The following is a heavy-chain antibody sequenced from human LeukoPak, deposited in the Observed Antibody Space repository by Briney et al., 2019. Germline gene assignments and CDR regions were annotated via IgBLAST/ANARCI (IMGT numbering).Heavy chain of an antibody. CDR3: ARDRLSAAGRGG. D-gene: IGHD6-13*01. CDR1: GFTFTAYD. Sequence: GASVKVSCKASGFTFTAYDLRWVRQAPGHGPEWMGRINTNSGDTNYGQKFQDRVTMTRDTSITTVYMELSRLTSDDTAVYYCARDRLSAAGRGGWGPGTLVTVSS. CDR2: INTNSGDT. V-gene: IGHV1-2*06. J-gene: IGHJ4*02.